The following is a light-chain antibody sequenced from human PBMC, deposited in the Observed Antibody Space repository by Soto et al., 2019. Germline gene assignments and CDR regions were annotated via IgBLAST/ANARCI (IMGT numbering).Light chain of an antibody. CDR1: SSDVGDYNY. V-gene: IGLV2-14*01. Sequence: QSALTQPASVSGSPGQSITISCTGTSSDVGDYNYVSWYQQHPGKAPKLMIYDVSNRPSGVSNRSSGSKSGNTASLTISGLQAEDEADYYCSSYTSSNTCVFGTGTKLTVL. CDR2: DVS. CDR3: SSYTSSNTCV. J-gene: IGLJ1*01.